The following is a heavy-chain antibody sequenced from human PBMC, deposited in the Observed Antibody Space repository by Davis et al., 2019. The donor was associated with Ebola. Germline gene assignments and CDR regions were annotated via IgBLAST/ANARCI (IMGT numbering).Heavy chain of an antibody. CDR2: IYSGGST. Sequence: GGSLRLSCAASGFTFSSYGMRWVRQAPGKGLEWVSVIYSGGSTYYADSVKGRFTISRDNSKNTLYLQMNSLRAEDTAVYYCARDHIAVAGTDYYYGMDVWGQGTTVTVSS. CDR3: ARDHIAVAGTDYYYGMDV. D-gene: IGHD6-19*01. V-gene: IGHV3-53*01. J-gene: IGHJ6*02. CDR1: GFTFSSYG.